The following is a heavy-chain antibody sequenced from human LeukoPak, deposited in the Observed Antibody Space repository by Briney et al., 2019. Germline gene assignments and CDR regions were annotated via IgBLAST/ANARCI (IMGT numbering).Heavy chain of an antibody. Sequence: SETLSLTCTVSGGSISSYYWSWIRQPPGKGLEWIGYIYYSGSTNYNRSLKSRVTISVDTSKNQFSLKLSSVTAADTAVYYCARVGGTPYYYYYMDVWGKGTTVTVSS. V-gene: IGHV4-59*01. CDR3: ARVGGTPYYYYYMDV. D-gene: IGHD6-19*01. J-gene: IGHJ6*03. CDR1: GGSISSYY. CDR2: IYYSGST.